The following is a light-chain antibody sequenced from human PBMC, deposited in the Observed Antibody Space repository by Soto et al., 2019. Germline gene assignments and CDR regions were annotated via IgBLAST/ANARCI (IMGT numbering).Light chain of an antibody. V-gene: IGLV1-40*01. J-gene: IGLJ1*01. Sequence: QSVLTQPPSVSGAPGQRVTISCTGSSSNIGAGYDVHWFQQLPGTAPKVLIYGNSNRPSGVPDRFSGSKSGTSASLAITGLQAEDEADYYCSSYAGNYVYVFGSGTKLTVL. CDR1: SSNIGAGYD. CDR2: GNS. CDR3: SSYAGNYVYV.